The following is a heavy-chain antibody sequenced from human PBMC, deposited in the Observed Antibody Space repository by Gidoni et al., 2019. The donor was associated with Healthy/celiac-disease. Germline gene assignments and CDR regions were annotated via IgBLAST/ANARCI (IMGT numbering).Heavy chain of an antibody. D-gene: IGHD3-9*01. CDR3: AKGPPFLTGYQGSFDY. CDR1: GFTFDYYA. J-gene: IGHJ4*02. CDR2: ISWNSGSI. V-gene: IGHV3-9*01. Sequence: EVQLVESGGGLVQPGRSLRLSCAASGFTFDYYAMHWVRQAPGKGLEWVSGISWNSGSIGYADSVKGRFTISRDNAKNSLYLQMNSLRAEDTALYYCAKGPPFLTGYQGSFDYWGQGTLVTVSS.